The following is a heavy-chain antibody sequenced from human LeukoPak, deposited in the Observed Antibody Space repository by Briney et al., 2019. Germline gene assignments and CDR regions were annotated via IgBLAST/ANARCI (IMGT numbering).Heavy chain of an antibody. CDR2: INHSGST. V-gene: IGHV4-34*01. Sequence: SETLSLTCAVYGGSFSGYYWSWIRQPPGKGLEWIGEINHSGSTNYNPSLKSRVTISVDTSKNQFSLKLSSVTAADTAAYYCARGVFRYDYVWGSYRYTGYFDYWGQGTLVTVPS. J-gene: IGHJ4*02. CDR1: GGSFSGYY. CDR3: ARGVFRYDYVWGSYRYTGYFDY. D-gene: IGHD3-16*02.